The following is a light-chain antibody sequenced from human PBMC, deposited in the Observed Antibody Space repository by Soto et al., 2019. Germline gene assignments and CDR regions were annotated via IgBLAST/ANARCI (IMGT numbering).Light chain of an antibody. V-gene: IGKV3-11*01. Sequence: EIVLTQSPATLSLSPGERATLSCRASQSVSTSLAWYRQKPGQAPRLLIYDASKRATGISARFSGSGSVTDFTLTISSLESEDFAVYYCQQRSNWPLLSFGGGTKVEFK. J-gene: IGKJ4*01. CDR3: QQRSNWPLLS. CDR1: QSVSTS. CDR2: DAS.